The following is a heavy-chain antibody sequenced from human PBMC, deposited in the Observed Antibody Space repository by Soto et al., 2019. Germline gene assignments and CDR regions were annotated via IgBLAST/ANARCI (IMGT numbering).Heavy chain of an antibody. Sequence: HGESLKISCNASGYTFTNNWISWVRQKLGQGLEWMGRIDPSDSRTKYNPSFEGHVTISIDKSINTAFLQWSSLRASDTAVYFCARRRGYSYDFDYWGQGTLVTVSS. V-gene: IGHV5-10-1*01. CDR2: IDPSDSRT. CDR3: ARRRGYSYDFDY. D-gene: IGHD5-18*01. CDR1: GYTFTNNW. J-gene: IGHJ4*02.